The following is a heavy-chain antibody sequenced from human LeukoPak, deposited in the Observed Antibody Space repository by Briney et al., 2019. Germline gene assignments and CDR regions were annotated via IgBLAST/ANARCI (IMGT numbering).Heavy chain of an antibody. CDR3: ARAVPYCGNSKRGYYFDY. Sequence: GASLKLSCTASGYTFTSYGISWVRQAPGQGLEWMGWISAYNGNTNYAEKLQGRVTMTTDTSTSTAYMELRSLRSDDTAVYYCARAVPYCGNSKRGYYFDYWGEGTLVTVSS. CDR2: ISAYNGNT. J-gene: IGHJ4*02. D-gene: IGHD4-23*01. CDR1: GYTFTSYG. V-gene: IGHV1-18*01.